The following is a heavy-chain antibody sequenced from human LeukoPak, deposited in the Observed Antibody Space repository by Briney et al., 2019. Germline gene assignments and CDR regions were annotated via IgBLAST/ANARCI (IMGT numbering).Heavy chain of an antibody. D-gene: IGHD3-10*01. V-gene: IGHV3-23*01. Sequence: PGGSLRLSRAASGFTFSSYAMSWVRQAPGKGLEWVSAITGSGGTTFYADSVKGRFTISRDNSKNTLYLQMNNLRAEDTAVYYCAKGRGSGTYTGDFWGQGTLVTVSS. CDR1: GFTFSSYA. CDR3: AKGRGSGTYTGDF. J-gene: IGHJ4*02. CDR2: ITGSGGTT.